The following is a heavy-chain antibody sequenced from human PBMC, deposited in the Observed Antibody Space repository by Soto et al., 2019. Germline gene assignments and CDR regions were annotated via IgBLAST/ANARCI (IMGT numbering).Heavy chain of an antibody. D-gene: IGHD3-22*01. CDR1: GFTFSSYW. J-gene: IGHJ4*02. CDR2: INSDGSST. CDR3: TKVRADYYDSSGPNY. V-gene: IGHV3-74*01. Sequence: GGSLRLSCAASGFTFSSYWMHWVRQAPGKGLVWVSRINSDGSSTSYADSVKGRFTISRDDSKSIAYLQMNSLKTEDTAVYYCTKVRADYYDSSGPNYWGQGTLVTVSS.